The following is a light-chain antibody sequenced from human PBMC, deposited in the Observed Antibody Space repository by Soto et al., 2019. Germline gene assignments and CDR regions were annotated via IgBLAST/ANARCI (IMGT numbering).Light chain of an antibody. V-gene: IGLV1-40*01. CDR2: AND. J-gene: IGLJ2*01. Sequence: QSVLTQPPSVSGAPGQSVTISCTGSTSNIGAVYGFHWYQQIRGTAPRLLIFANDNRPSGVPDRFSGSKSGTSASLTITGLQAEDEAAYYCQSDDSTLSVVFGGVTKVTVL. CDR1: TSNIGAVYG. CDR3: QSDDSTLSVV.